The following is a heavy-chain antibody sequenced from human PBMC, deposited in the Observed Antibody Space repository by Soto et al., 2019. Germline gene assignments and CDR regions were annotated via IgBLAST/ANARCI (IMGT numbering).Heavy chain of an antibody. D-gene: IGHD6-19*01. Sequence: GFTFSSYGMHWVRQAPGKGLEWVAVISYGGSNKYYADSVKGRFTISRDNSKNTLYLQMNSLRAEDTAVYYCAKERFFPAPTGWSSYYYYGMDVWGQGTTVTVSS. CDR3: AKERFFPAPTGWSSYYYYGMDV. CDR2: ISYGGSNK. J-gene: IGHJ6*02. V-gene: IGHV3-30*18. CDR1: GFTFSSYG.